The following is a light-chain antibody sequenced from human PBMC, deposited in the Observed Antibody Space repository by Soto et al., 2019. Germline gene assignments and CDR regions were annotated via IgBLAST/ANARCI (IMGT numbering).Light chain of an antibody. CDR3: QQYYNWPRT. CDR1: QGISSY. V-gene: IGKV1-8*01. CDR2: AAS. Sequence: AIRMTQSPSSLSASTGDRVTITCRASQGISSYLAWYQQKPGKAPKLLIYAASTLQSGVPSRFSGSGSGTEFTLTISSLQPEDFAVYYCQQYYNWPRTFGQGTKVDIK. J-gene: IGKJ1*01.